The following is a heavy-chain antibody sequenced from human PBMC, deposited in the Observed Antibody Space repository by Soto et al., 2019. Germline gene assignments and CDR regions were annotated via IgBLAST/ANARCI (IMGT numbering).Heavy chain of an antibody. CDR1: GYSFTSYW. V-gene: IGHV5-51*01. CDR3: ARSRYYYDSSGYYYDHAFDI. CDR2: IYPGDSDT. D-gene: IGHD3-22*01. J-gene: IGHJ3*02. Sequence: GESVKISCXGSGYSFTSYWIGWVRQMPGKGLEWMGIIYPGDSDTRYSPSFQGQVTISADKSISTAYLQWSSLKASDTAMYYCARSRYYYDSSGYYYDHAFDIWGQGTMVTVSS.